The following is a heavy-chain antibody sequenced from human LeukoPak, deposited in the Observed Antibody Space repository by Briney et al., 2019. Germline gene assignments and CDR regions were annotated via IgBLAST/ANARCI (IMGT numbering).Heavy chain of an antibody. CDR1: GFMLSNHW. CDR2: INHDGSIT. Sequence: GGSLRLSCAASGFMLSNHWMHWVRQAPGTGLVWVSRINHDGSITDYADSLKGRFTISRDNAKSTVYLQMGSPRVEDTAVYYCVRLWGRDFWGRGTLVTVSS. J-gene: IGHJ4*02. D-gene: IGHD7-27*01. CDR3: VRLWGRDF. V-gene: IGHV3-74*01.